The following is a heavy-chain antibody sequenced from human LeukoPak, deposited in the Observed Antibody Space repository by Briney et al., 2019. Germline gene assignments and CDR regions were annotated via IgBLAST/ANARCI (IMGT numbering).Heavy chain of an antibody. D-gene: IGHD1-26*01. J-gene: IGHJ4*02. V-gene: IGHV3-23*01. CDR3: AKKWGVGTTTLDYFDY. Sequence: GGSLRLSCVASGFTFSNYAMSWVRQAPGKGLEWVSGISGSGGSTYYADSVKGRFTISRDNSKNTLYLQMNSLTDEDTAVYYCAKKWGVGTTTLDYFDYWGQGTLVTVSS. CDR2: ISGSGGST. CDR1: GFTFSNYA.